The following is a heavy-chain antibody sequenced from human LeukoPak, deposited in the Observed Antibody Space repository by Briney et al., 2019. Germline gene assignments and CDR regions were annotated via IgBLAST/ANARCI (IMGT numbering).Heavy chain of an antibody. CDR3: ARALGSGDY. CDR1: GFTVSSNY. CDR2: IYGGGGT. J-gene: IGHJ4*02. V-gene: IGHV3-53*01. D-gene: IGHD7-27*01. Sequence: TGGSLRLSCAASGFTVSSNYMSWVRQAPGKGLEWVSVIYGGGGTYYADSVKGRFTISRDDAKNSLYLQMSSLRAEDTAVYFCARALGSGDYWGQGTLATVSS.